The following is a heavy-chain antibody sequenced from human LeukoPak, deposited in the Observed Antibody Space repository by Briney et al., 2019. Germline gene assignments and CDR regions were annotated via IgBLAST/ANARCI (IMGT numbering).Heavy chain of an antibody. J-gene: IGHJ4*02. CDR3: ARGSQWLDY. V-gene: IGHV4-59*01. Sequence: PSETLSLTCSVSGGSTSSYYWSWIRQPPGKGLECIGYIYYSESTNYNPSLKSRVTISIDTSKNQFPLKLTSATAADTAVYYCARGSQWLDYWGQGTLVTVSS. D-gene: IGHD6-19*01. CDR1: GGSTSSYY. CDR2: IYYSEST.